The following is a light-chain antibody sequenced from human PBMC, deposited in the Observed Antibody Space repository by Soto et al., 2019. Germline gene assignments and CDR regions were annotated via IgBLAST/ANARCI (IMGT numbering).Light chain of an antibody. Sequence: QSVLTQPPSVSGAPGQRVTISCTGSSSNIGAGSDVHWYQQVPGTPPKLLIYGSKNRPSGVPDRFSGSKSGTSASLAITGLQAEDEADFYCPSYDSSLSAWVFGTGTKVTVL. CDR2: GSK. V-gene: IGLV1-40*01. J-gene: IGLJ1*01. CDR3: PSYDSSLSAWV. CDR1: SSNIGAGSD.